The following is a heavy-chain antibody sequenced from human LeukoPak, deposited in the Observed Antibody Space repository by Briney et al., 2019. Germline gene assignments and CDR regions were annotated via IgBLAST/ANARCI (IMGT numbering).Heavy chain of an antibody. D-gene: IGHD3-3*01. CDR1: GYTFTSYD. CDR3: ARGRPDYYDFWSGYYDEFDY. V-gene: IGHV1-8*01. J-gene: IGHJ4*02. Sequence: ASVNVSRKASGYTFTSYDINWVRQATGQGLEWMGWMNPSSGNTGYAQKFQGRGTMTRNTSISTAYMELSSLRSEDTAVYYCARGRPDYYDFWSGYYDEFDYWGQGTLTIVSS. CDR2: MNPSSGNT.